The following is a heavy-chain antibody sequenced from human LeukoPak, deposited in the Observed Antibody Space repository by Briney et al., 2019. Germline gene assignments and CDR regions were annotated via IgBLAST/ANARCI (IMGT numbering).Heavy chain of an antibody. CDR1: GYTFTSYA. J-gene: IGHJ4*02. CDR3: ARDHAARPNYYDSSGYDY. V-gene: IGHV1-3*01. CDR2: INAGNGNT. D-gene: IGHD3-22*01. Sequence: GASVKVSCKASGYTFTSYAMHWVRQAPGQRLEWMGWINAGNGNTKYSQKFQGRVTITRDTSASTAYMELSSLRSEDTAVYYCARDHAARPNYYDSSGYDYWGQGTLVTVSS.